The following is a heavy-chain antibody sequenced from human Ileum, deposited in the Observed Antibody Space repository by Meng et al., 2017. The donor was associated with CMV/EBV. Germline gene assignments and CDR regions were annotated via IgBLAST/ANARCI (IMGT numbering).Heavy chain of an antibody. D-gene: IGHD3-16*01. CDR2: ISWNSDTI. CDR3: IKETQPGGCDH. CDR1: GFTLEDYS. Sequence: LYCAASGFTLEDYSMHWLRQAPGKGPEWVSAISWNSDTIAYADSVKGRFTTSRDNAKNSLYLQMNSLRVEDTALYYCIKETQPGGCDHWGQGTRVTVSS. V-gene: IGHV3-9*01. J-gene: IGHJ4*02.